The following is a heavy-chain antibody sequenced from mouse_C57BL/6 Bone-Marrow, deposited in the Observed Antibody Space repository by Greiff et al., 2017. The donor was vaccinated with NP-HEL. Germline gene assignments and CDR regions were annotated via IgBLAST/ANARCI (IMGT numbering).Heavy chain of an antibody. CDR1: GFTFSDYG. J-gene: IGHJ4*01. V-gene: IGHV5-17*01. CDR3: AREESYYYGSSYEEGAMDY. CDR2: ISSGSSTI. D-gene: IGHD1-1*01. Sequence: EVKLVESGGGLVKPGGSLKLSCAASGFTFSDYGMHWVRQAPEKGLEWVAYISSGSSTIYYADTVKGRFTISRDNAKNTLFLQMTSLRSEDTAMYYCAREESYYYGSSYEEGAMDYWGQGTSVTVSS.